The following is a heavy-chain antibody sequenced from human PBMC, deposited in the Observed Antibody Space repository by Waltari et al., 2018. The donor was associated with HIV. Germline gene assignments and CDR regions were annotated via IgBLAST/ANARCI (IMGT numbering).Heavy chain of an antibody. J-gene: IGHJ4*02. CDR3: ARGRGWQQLAKVSFGF. CDR1: GYTFTSSD. Sequence: QVQLVQSGAEGKKPGASVKVSCKASGYTFTSSDINWVRKATGQGIEWMGWMNPNVGNTGYAQKFQGGLAMTSNTPISTAYMEVSSLRSEDTAVYYCARGRGWQQLAKVSFGFWGQGTLVTVSS. D-gene: IGHD6-13*01. CDR2: MNPNVGNT. V-gene: IGHV1-8*02.